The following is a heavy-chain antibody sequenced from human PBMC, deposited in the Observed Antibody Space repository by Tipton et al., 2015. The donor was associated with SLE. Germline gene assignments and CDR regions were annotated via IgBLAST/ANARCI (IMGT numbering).Heavy chain of an antibody. CDR3: ARGGGSYYYYYYMDV. J-gene: IGHJ6*03. CDR2: IWYDGSNK. D-gene: IGHD1-26*01. CDR1: GFTFSSYG. Sequence: SLRLSCAASGFTFSSYGMHWVRQAPGKGLEWVAVIWYDGSNKYYADSVKGRFTISRDNSKNTLYLQMNSLRAEDTAVYYCARGGGSYYYYYYMDVWGKGTTVTVSS. V-gene: IGHV3-33*01.